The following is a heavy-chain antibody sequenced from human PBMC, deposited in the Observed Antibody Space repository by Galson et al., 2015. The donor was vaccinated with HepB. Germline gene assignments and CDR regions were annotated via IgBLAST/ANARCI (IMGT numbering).Heavy chain of an antibody. D-gene: IGHD6-13*01. Sequence: SLRLSCAASGFTFSSYAMHWVRQAPGKGLEYVSAISSNGGSTYYANSVKGRFTISRDNSKNTLYLQKDSLRAEDMAVYYCARVGKYSSSWFDYWGQGTLVTVSS. CDR3: ARVGKYSSSWFDY. CDR2: ISSNGGST. V-gene: IGHV3-64*01. J-gene: IGHJ4*02. CDR1: GFTFSSYA.